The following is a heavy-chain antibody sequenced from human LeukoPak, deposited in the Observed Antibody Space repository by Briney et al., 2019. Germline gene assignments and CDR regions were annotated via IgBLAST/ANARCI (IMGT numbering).Heavy chain of an antibody. Sequence: GGSLRLSCAASGFTFSSYAMSWVRQAPGKGLEWVSAISGSGGSTYYADSVKSRFNISRDNSKNTLYLHMNSLRAEDTAVYYCAKDGTPITMVRGVIGDYYYMDVWGKGTTVTVSS. CDR1: GFTFSSYA. CDR3: AKDGTPITMVRGVIGDYYYMDV. CDR2: ISGSGGST. J-gene: IGHJ6*03. V-gene: IGHV3-23*01. D-gene: IGHD3-10*01.